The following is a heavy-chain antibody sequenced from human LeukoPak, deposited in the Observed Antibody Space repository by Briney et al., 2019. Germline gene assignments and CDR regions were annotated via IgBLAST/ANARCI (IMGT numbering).Heavy chain of an antibody. J-gene: IGHJ6*02. V-gene: IGHV3-74*01. D-gene: IGHD2-2*01. Sequence: GGSLRLSCAASGITFRNTWMHWVRQGPGKGLVWVSRIKGDGTGTVYADSVKGRFTISRDNAKNMLYLQMNSLRAEDTAVYYCLRSLGYCSSTSCSARPYYYGMDVWGQGTTVTVSS. CDR1: GITFRNTW. CDR2: IKGDGTGT. CDR3: LRSLGYCSSTSCSARPYYYGMDV.